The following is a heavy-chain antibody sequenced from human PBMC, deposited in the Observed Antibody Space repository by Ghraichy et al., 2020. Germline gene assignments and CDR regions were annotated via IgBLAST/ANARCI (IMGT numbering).Heavy chain of an antibody. Sequence: SETLSLTCAGYGGSFSGYYWSWIRQPPGKGLEWIGEINHSGSTNYNPSLKSRVTISVDTSKNQFSLKLSSVTAADTAVYYCASLAATRFYYYYGMDVWGQGTTVTVSS. CDR3: ASLAATRFYYYYGMDV. CDR1: GGSFSGYY. V-gene: IGHV4-34*01. J-gene: IGHJ6*02. D-gene: IGHD2-15*01. CDR2: INHSGST.